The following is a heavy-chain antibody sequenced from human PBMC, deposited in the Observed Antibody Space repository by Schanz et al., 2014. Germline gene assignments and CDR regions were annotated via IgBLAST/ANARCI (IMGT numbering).Heavy chain of an antibody. CDR2: IWYDGSNK. CDR1: GFTFSSYG. Sequence: QVQLVESGGGVVQPGRSLRLSCAASGFTFSSYGMHWVRQAPGKGLEWVAVIWYDGSNKYYADSVKGRFTISRDNSKNTLLLQMNSLRAEDTAVYYCARDHTTESYYSAGPPSDYWGQGTLLTGAS. V-gene: IGHV3-33*01. CDR3: ARDHTTESYYSAGPPSDY. J-gene: IGHJ4*02. D-gene: IGHD1-26*01.